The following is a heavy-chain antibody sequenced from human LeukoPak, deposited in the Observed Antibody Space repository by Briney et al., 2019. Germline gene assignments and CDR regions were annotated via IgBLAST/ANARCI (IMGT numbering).Heavy chain of an antibody. D-gene: IGHD3-3*01. J-gene: IGHJ4*02. CDR3: PRHTSVWFFGY. Sequence: SETLSLTCTVSGGSISSTRYYWGWVRQPPGKGLEWIGSGFYSGSTYHNPSLKSRVTISVDTSKNLFSLKLTSVTAADTALYFCPRHTSVWFFGYWGQGTQVTVSS. CDR2: GFYSGST. V-gene: IGHV4-39*01. CDR1: GGSISSTRYY.